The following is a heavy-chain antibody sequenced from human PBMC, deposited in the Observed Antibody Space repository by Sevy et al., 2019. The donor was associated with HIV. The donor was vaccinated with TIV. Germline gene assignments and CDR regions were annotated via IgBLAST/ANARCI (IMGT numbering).Heavy chain of an antibody. V-gene: IGHV3-11*04. Sequence: GGSLRLSCAASGFTFSDYYMTWVRQAPGKGLEWIAYISNSGRTTHNADSVDGRFTISRDNAKNSLYLQMNSLRVEDTAVYYCVRDRSASWIDAFDIWAEGQGSPSPQ. D-gene: IGHD2-2*03. CDR2: ISNSGRTT. CDR1: GFTFSDYY. J-gene: IGHJ3*02. CDR3: VRDRSASWIDAFDI.